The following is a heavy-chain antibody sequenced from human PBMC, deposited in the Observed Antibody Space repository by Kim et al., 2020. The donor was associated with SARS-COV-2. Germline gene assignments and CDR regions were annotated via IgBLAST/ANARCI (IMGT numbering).Heavy chain of an antibody. CDR1: GFTFSTSA. J-gene: IGHJ4*02. D-gene: IGHD2-8*02. V-gene: IGHV3-23*01. CDR3: AKVVTGSVRYFDY. Sequence: GGSLRLSCEASGFTFSTSAMSWVRQAPGKGLEWVSSIININGAYYANSVKGRFTISRDNSKNTLYLQMNSLRAEDTAIYYCAKVVTGSVRYFDYWGQGTLVTVSS. CDR2: IININGA.